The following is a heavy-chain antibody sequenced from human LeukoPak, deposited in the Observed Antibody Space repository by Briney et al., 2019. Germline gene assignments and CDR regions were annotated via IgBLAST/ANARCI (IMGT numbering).Heavy chain of an antibody. CDR3: AKHSLCLTYYGFWSGYYSPCYMDV. J-gene: IGHJ6*03. CDR2: IYYSGST. CDR1: GGSISSSSYY. V-gene: IGHV4-39*01. Sequence: NPSETLSLTCTVSGGSISSSSYYWGWIRQPPGKGLEWIGSIYYSGSTYYNPSLKSRVTISVDTSKNQFSLKLSSVTAADTAVYYCAKHSLCLTYYGFWSGYYSPCYMDVWGKGTTVTVSS. D-gene: IGHD3-3*01.